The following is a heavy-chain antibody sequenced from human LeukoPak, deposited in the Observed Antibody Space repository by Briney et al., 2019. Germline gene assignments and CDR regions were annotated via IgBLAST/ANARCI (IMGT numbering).Heavy chain of an antibody. D-gene: IGHD3-22*01. J-gene: IGHJ4*02. Sequence: GGSLRLSCAASGLTLSNYWMTWVRQAPGKGLEWVANINQDGSEKNYGDSVKGRFTISRDNAKNSLYLEMNSLRAEDMGVYYCARDSRGYPYWGQGTLVTVSS. V-gene: IGHV3-7*05. CDR2: INQDGSEK. CDR3: ARDSRGYPY. CDR1: GLTLSNYW.